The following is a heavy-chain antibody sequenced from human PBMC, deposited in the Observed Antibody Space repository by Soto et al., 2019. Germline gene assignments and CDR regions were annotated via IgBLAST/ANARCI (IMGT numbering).Heavy chain of an antibody. J-gene: IGHJ6*02. CDR1: GVSFNNNG. CDR2: VSPPFRTS. Sequence: QVQLVQSGAEVKKPGSSVKVSCKTSGVSFNNNGIGWVRQAPGHGLEWMGGVSPPFRTSNYARKFQGRISITADESKGTVNMELSSLTSEDTAQYYCARVLYYGSGSYSPYGMDVWGQGTTVTVSS. CDR3: ARVLYYGSGSYSPYGMDV. D-gene: IGHD3-10*01. V-gene: IGHV1-69*01.